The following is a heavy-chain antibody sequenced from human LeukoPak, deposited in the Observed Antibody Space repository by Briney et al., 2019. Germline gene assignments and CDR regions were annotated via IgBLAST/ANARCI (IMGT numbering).Heavy chain of an antibody. CDR3: ARGRGVDY. J-gene: IGHJ4*02. Sequence: PGGSLRLSCAASGFTFRSYWMSWVRQTPGKGLEWVANIKQDGSEQYYVDSAKGRFTISRDNAKDSLYLQMNSLRVEDTAVYYCARGRGVDYWGQGTLVTVSS. CDR2: IKQDGSEQ. CDR1: GFTFRSYW. V-gene: IGHV3-7*03. D-gene: IGHD3-10*01.